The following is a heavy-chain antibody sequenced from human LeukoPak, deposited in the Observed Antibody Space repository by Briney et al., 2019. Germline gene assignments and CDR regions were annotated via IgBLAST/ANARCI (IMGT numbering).Heavy chain of an antibody. D-gene: IGHD3-3*01. CDR3: ARGAYDFWRDYYMDV. V-gene: IGHV4-4*09. CDR1: GGSISSYY. J-gene: IGHJ6*03. CDR2: IYTSGST. Sequence: SETLSLTCTVSGGSISSYYWSWIRQPPGKGLEWIGYIYTSGSTNYNPSLKSRVTISVDTSKNQFSLKLSSVTAADTAVYYCARGAYDFWRDYYMDVWAKGPRSPSP.